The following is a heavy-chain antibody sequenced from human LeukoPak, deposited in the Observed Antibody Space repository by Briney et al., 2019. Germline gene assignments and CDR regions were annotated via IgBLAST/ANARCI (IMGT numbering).Heavy chain of an antibody. D-gene: IGHD6-13*01. CDR3: AKDRFGQLALDY. CDR2: ISYDGSNK. V-gene: IGHV3-30*18. CDR1: GFTFSSYG. J-gene: IGHJ4*02. Sequence: GGSLRLSCAASGFTFSSYGMHWVRRAPGKRLEWVAVISYDGSNKYYADSVKGRFTISRDNSKNTLYLQMSSLRAEDTAVYYCAKDRFGQLALDYWGQGTLVTVSS.